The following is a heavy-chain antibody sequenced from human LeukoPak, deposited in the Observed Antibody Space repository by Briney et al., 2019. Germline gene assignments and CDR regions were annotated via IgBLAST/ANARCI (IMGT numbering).Heavy chain of an antibody. V-gene: IGHV3-33*08. J-gene: IGHJ4*02. Sequence: GGSLRLSCEASGLTLSSYGMHWVRQAPGKGLEWVAVIWYGGSNKYYADSVKGRFTISRDNSKNTLYLQMNSLKVEDTAVYYCVLRISMMVGLVDHWGQGTLATVSS. D-gene: IGHD3-22*01. CDR1: GLTLSSYG. CDR2: IWYGGSNK. CDR3: VLRISMMVGLVDH.